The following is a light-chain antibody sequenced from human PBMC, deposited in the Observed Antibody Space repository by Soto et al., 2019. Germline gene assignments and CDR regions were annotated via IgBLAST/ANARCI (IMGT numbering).Light chain of an antibody. CDR2: GVS. CDR1: SSDIGGYNF. Sequence: QSVLTEPASVSASPGPSITMSCTATSSDIGGYNFVSWYQHHPGKAPRLTIFGVSDRPSGVSDRFSGYKSGNTASLTISGLQTEDEADDYGSSDICSTTPYVVGTVSKVNVL. V-gene: IGLV2-14*03. J-gene: IGLJ1*01. CDR3: SSDICSTTPYV.